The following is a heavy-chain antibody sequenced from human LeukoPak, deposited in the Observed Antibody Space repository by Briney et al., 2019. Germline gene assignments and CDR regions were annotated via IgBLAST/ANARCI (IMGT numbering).Heavy chain of an antibody. Sequence: ASVKVSCKASGYTFTSYYMHWVRPAPGQGLEWMGIINPSGGSTSYAQKFQGRVTMTRDTSTSTVYMELSSLRSGDTAVYYCARALWPEPLDYWGQGTLVTVSS. V-gene: IGHV1-46*01. J-gene: IGHJ4*02. D-gene: IGHD2/OR15-2a*01. CDR3: ARALWPEPLDY. CDR2: INPSGGST. CDR1: GYTFTSYY.